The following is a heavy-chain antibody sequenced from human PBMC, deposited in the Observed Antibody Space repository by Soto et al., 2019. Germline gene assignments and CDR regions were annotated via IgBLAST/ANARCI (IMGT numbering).Heavy chain of an antibody. V-gene: IGHV4-59*01. CDR3: ARAGSGYSFGH. J-gene: IGHJ4*02. Sequence: SETLSLTCTASGGSITGYYLTWIRQPPGKGLEWIGYIDYSGSPNYSPSLKNRITMSVNTSKNQFSLKLSSVTAADTAVYYCARAGSGYSFGHWGEGAIVTVAS. CDR2: IDYSGSP. D-gene: IGHD3-22*01. CDR1: GGSITGYY.